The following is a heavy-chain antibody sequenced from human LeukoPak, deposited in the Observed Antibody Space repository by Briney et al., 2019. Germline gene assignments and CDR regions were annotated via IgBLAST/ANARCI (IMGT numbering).Heavy chain of an antibody. CDR3: AREGDPSTTGTTDLDP. D-gene: IGHD1-1*01. CDR1: GFTFSSYW. J-gene: IGHJ5*02. V-gene: IGHV3-7*01. Sequence: GGSLRLSCAASGFTFSSYWMSWVRQAPGKGLEWVANIKQDGSEKYYVDSVKGRFTISRDNAENSLYLQMNSLRAEDTAVYYCAREGDPSTTGTTDLDPWGQGTLVTVSS. CDR2: IKQDGSEK.